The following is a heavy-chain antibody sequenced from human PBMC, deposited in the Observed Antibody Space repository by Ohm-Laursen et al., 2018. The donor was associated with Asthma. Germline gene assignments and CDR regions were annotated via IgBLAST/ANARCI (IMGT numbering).Heavy chain of an antibody. J-gene: IGHJ4*02. CDR2: ISAYNGNT. V-gene: IGHV1-18*01. Sequence: ASVKVSCKASGYTFTSYGISWVRQAPGQGLGWMGWISAYNGNTNYAQKLQGRVTMTTDTSTSTAYMELRSLRSDDTAVYYCARVLVATIPPDYWGQGTLVTVSS. CDR3: ARVLVATIPPDY. CDR1: GYTFTSYG. D-gene: IGHD5-12*01.